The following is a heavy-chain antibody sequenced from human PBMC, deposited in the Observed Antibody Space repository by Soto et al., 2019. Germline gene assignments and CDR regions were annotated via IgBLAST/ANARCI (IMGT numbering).Heavy chain of an antibody. CDR1: GDTFSTYT. J-gene: IGHJ6*02. CDR2: IIPRSATS. V-gene: IGHV1-69*12. Sequence: QVQLVQSGAEVKKPGSSVKVSCKASGDTFSTYTITWMRQAPGQGLEWMGGIIPRSATSNYARKLQGRVTITENESTTPAYMKLSSLGSEGTAVYYCAREGLVLVPTTVNSDYYYYAMDVWGQGTTVTVSS. D-gene: IGHD2-2*01. CDR3: AREGLVLVPTTVNSDYYYYAMDV.